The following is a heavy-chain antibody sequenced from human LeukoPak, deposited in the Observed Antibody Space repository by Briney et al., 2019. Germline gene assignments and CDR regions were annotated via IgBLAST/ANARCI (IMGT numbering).Heavy chain of an antibody. CDR1: GGSFSGYY. CDR3: ASVSYDAFDI. D-gene: IGHD3-10*01. J-gene: IGHJ3*02. Sequence: SETLPLTCAVYGGSFSGYYWSWIRQPPGKGLEWIGEISHSGSTNYNPSLKSRVSISVDTSKNQFSLKLSSVTAADTAVYYCASVSYDAFDIWGQGTMVTVSS. V-gene: IGHV4-34*01. CDR2: ISHSGST.